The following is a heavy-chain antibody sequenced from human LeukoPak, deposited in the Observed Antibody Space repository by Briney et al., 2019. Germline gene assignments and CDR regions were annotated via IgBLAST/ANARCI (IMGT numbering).Heavy chain of an antibody. CDR3: ARGYIAMVRGVIYPCFDY. Sequence: SETLSLTCTVSGGSISGYYWSWIRQPPGKGLEWIGYIYYSGSTNYNPSLKSRVTISLDTSKNQCSLKLSSVTAADTAVYYCARGYIAMVRGVIYPCFDYWGQGTLVTVSS. CDR2: IYYSGST. D-gene: IGHD3-10*01. CDR1: GGSISGYY. V-gene: IGHV4-59*01. J-gene: IGHJ4*02.